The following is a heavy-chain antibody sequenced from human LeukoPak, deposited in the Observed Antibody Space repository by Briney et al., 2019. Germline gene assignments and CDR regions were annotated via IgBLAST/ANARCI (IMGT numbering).Heavy chain of an antibody. CDR1: GFTFSSYG. Sequence: HPGGSLRLSCAASGFTFSSYGMHWVRQAPGKGLEWVAFIRYDGSNKYYADSVKGRFTISRDNSKNTLYLQMNSLRAEDTAVYYCAKDPYNWNDGGYYFDYWGQGTLVTVSS. D-gene: IGHD1-1*01. V-gene: IGHV3-30*02. J-gene: IGHJ4*02. CDR2: IRYDGSNK. CDR3: AKDPYNWNDGGYYFDY.